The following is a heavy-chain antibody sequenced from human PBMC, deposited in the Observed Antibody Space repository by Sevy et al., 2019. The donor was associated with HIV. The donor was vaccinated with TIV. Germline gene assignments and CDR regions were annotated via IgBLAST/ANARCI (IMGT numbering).Heavy chain of an antibody. D-gene: IGHD3-16*01. CDR2: INWFGTII. Sequence: GGSLRLSCIASGFNFNDYAMHWVRQVPGKGLEWVSGINWFGTIIGYGDSVKGRCTISRDNARKSVYLEMNSLSPEDTALYYCAKDLAQGGTLNFYYYGMDFWGQGTTVTVSS. CDR1: GFNFNDYA. V-gene: IGHV3-9*01. J-gene: IGHJ6*02. CDR3: AKDLAQGGTLNFYYYGMDF.